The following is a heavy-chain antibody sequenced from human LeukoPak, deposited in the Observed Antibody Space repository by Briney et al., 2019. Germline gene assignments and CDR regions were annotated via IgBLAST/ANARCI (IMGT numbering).Heavy chain of an antibody. CDR2: SYYSGGT. D-gene: IGHD6-13*01. CDR1: GGSINSYY. V-gene: IGHV4-59*08. CDR3: ARYAPGGIDAFDV. Sequence: SETLSLTCTVSGGSINSYYWSWIRQPPGKGLEWIGSSYYSGGTYFNPSLKSRVTIPVDISKNQFSLKLDSVTAADTAMYYCARYAPGGIDAFDVWGQGTTVAVSS. J-gene: IGHJ3*01.